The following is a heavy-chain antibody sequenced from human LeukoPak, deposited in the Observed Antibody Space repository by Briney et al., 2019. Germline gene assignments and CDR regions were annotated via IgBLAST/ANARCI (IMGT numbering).Heavy chain of an antibody. V-gene: IGHV4-34*01. D-gene: IGHD3-3*01. J-gene: IGHJ6*02. CDR1: GGTFSGYY. Sequence: SETVSLTCAVYGGTFSGYYWTWIRQPPGKGLEWIGEINHRGSTNYNPSLKSRVTISVDTSKNQFSLKLSSVTAADTAVYYCARGAGTTYYDFWSGYPANPSDVWGQGTTVTVSS. CDR3: ARGAGTTYYDFWSGYPANPSDV. CDR2: INHRGST.